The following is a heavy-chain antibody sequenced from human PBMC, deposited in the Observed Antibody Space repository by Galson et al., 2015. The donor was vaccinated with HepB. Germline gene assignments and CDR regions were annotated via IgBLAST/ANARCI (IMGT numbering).Heavy chain of an antibody. Sequence: SLRLSCAASGFTVSSNYMSWVRQAPGKGLEWVSVIYSGGSTYYADSVKGRFTISRDNSKNTLYLQMNSPRAEDTAVYYCARGDYYDSSGYDYWGQGTLVTVSS. J-gene: IGHJ4*02. D-gene: IGHD3-22*01. CDR1: GFTVSSNY. CDR2: IYSGGST. V-gene: IGHV3-53*01. CDR3: ARGDYYDSSGYDY.